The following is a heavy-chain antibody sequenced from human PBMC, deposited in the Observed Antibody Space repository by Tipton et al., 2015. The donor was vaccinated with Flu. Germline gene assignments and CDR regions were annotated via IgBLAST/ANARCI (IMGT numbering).Heavy chain of an antibody. CDR3: ARDLQFDVVTCYYGNFDS. V-gene: IGHV1-46*01. CDR2: INPSGATT. D-gene: IGHD3-9*01. CDR1: GYTLTNYY. J-gene: IGHJ4*02. Sequence: QLVQSGAEVKRPGASVKVSCRASGYTLTNYYMHWVRQAPGQGLEWMGVINPSGATTTYAQRFQGRITMTRDTSTSTLYMELRSLISGDTAVYYCARDLQFDVVTCYYGNFDSWGQGTLVTVSS.